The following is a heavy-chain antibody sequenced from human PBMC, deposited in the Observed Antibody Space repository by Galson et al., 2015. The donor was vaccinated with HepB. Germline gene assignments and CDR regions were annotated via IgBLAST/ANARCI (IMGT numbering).Heavy chain of an antibody. CDR2: ISYDGSNK. CDR1: GFTFSSYA. D-gene: IGHD3-3*01. J-gene: IGHJ3*02. CDR3: ARGYDFWRRDHDAFDI. V-gene: IGHV3-30*04. Sequence: SLRLSCAASGFTFSSYAMHWVRQAPGKGLEWVAVISYDGSNKYYADSVKGRFTISRDNSKNTLYLQMNSLRAEDTAVYYCARGYDFWRRDHDAFDIWGQGTMVTVSS.